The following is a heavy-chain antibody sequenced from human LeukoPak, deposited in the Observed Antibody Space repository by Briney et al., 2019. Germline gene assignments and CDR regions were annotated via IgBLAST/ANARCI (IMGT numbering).Heavy chain of an antibody. CDR2: IYYSGST. D-gene: IGHD6-6*01. CDR3: ARDRSSSSSNPWFDP. V-gene: IGHV4-31*03. CDR1: GGSISSGGYY. Sequence: SETLSLTCTVSGGSISSGGYYWSWIRQHPGKGLEWIGYIYYSGSTYYNPSLKSRVIISVDTSKNQFSLKLSSVTAADTAVYYCARDRSSSSSNPWFDPWGQGTLVTVSS. J-gene: IGHJ5*02.